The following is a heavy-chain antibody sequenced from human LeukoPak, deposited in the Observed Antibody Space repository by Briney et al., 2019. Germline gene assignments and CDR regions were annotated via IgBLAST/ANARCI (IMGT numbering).Heavy chain of an antibody. CDR3: ARQYDSSGYYYSPYYYYGMDV. J-gene: IGHJ6*02. D-gene: IGHD3-22*01. V-gene: IGHV1-18*01. Sequence: GASVKVSCKASGYTFTSYGISWVRQAPGQGLEWMGWISAYNGNTNYAQKFQGRVTITADKSTSTAYMELSSLRSEDTAVYYCARQYDSSGYYYSPYYYYGMDVWGQGTTVTVSS. CDR1: GYTFTSYG. CDR2: ISAYNGNT.